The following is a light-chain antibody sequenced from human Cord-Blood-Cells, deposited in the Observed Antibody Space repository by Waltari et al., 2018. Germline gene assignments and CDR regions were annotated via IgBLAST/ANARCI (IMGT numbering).Light chain of an antibody. CDR2: GAS. J-gene: IGKJ2*01. CDR1: QSVSSSY. CDR3: QQYGSSYT. Sequence: EIVLTQSPGTLSLSPGESATLSCRASQSVSSSYLAWYQQKPGQAPRLLIYGASSRATGIPDRFSGSASGTDFTLTISRLEPEDFAVYYCQQYGSSYTFGQGTKLEIK. V-gene: IGKV3-20*01.